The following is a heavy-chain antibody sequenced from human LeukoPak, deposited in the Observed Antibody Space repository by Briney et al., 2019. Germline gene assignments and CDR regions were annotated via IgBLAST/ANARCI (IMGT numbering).Heavy chain of an antibody. D-gene: IGHD2-8*02. CDR2: INYGGSA. J-gene: IGHJ4*02. V-gene: IGHV4-59*01. CDR3: VRVGDSATGSVLDN. Sequence: SEPLSLTCTASGCSMNSYYWSWIRQPPGKRPEWIGDINYGGSAKYNPSLKSRVTISIDTSKNQCSLNLLSMTAEETAIYYCVRVGDSATGSVLDNWGPGTLVTVSS. CDR1: GCSMNSYY.